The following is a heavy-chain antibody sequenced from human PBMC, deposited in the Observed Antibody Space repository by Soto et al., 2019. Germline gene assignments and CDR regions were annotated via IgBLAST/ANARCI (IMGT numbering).Heavy chain of an antibody. D-gene: IGHD6-19*01. V-gene: IGHV6-1*01. CDR2: TYYRSKWYN. Sequence: PSPTLSLTCAISGDSVSSNSAAWNWIRQSPSRGLEWLGRTYYRSKWYNDYAVSVKSRITINPDTSKNQFSLQLNSVTPEDTAVYYCARAEVGIAVAGPPAFDIWGQGTMVTLSS. CDR3: ARAEVGIAVAGPPAFDI. CDR1: GDSVSSNSAA. J-gene: IGHJ3*02.